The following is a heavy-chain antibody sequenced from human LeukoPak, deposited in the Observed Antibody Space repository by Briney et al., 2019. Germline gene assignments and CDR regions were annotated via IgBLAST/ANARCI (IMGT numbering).Heavy chain of an antibody. CDR1: GGFVTGYY. D-gene: IGHD2-2*01. J-gene: IGHJ3*02. Sequence: SETLSLTCTVSGGFVTGYYWSWTRQPPGRGLEWLGYIYYSGNTNYNPFLKSRVTISVDTSNNQFSLRLDSVTAADTAVYYCARDRGCSSTNCYPDAFDIWGRGTMVTVSS. V-gene: IGHV4-59*02. CDR2: IYYSGNT. CDR3: ARDRGCSSTNCYPDAFDI.